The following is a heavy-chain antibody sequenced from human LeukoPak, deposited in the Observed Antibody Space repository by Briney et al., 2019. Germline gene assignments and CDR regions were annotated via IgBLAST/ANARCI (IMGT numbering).Heavy chain of an antibody. D-gene: IGHD3-22*01. CDR3: ARHPPPTYYYDSSGYYYFDY. J-gene: IGHJ4*02. CDR1: GYTFTSYG. Sequence: GASVKVSCKASGYTFTSYGISWVRQAPGQGLEWMGWISAYNGNANYAQKLQGRVTMTTDTSTSTAYMELRSLRSGDAAVYYCARHPPPTYYYDSSGYYYFDYWGQGTLVTVSS. V-gene: IGHV1-18*01. CDR2: ISAYNGNA.